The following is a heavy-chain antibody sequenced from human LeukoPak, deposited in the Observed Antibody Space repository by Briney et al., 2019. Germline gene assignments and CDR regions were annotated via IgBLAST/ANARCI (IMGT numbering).Heavy chain of an antibody. CDR2: ISGSVGST. D-gene: IGHD3-3*01. CDR3: ARESPLEWSSDDAFDI. Sequence: GGSLRLSCAASGFTFSSYAMSWVCQAPGKGLEWVSGISGSVGSTYYADSVKGRFTISRDNSKNTLYLQMNSLRAEDTAVYYCARESPLEWSSDDAFDIWGQGTMVTVSS. CDR1: GFTFSSYA. V-gene: IGHV3-23*01. J-gene: IGHJ3*02.